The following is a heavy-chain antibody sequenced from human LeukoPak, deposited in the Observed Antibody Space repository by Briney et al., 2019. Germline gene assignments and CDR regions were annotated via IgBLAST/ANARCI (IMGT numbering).Heavy chain of an antibody. J-gene: IGHJ4*02. CDR3: AKSGYSSSWYNIVFPPDDY. Sequence: GGSLRLSCAASGFTFSSYAMSWVRQAPGMGLEWISAISDSGGSTYYADSVKGRFTISRDNSKNTLYLQMNSLRAEDTAVYYCAKSGYSSSWYNIVFPPDDYWGQGTLVTVSS. D-gene: IGHD6-13*01. CDR1: GFTFSSYA. V-gene: IGHV3-23*01. CDR2: ISDSGGST.